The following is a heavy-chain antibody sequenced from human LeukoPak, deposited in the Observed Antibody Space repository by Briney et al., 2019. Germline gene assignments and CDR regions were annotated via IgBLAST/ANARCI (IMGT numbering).Heavy chain of an antibody. CDR2: INHRGST. CDR3: ATYSTGFDI. Sequence: KTGGSLRLSCAASGFTVSSNYMTWVRQAPGKGLEWVGEINHRGSTHYNPSLKSRVTISVDTSKKQFSLKLSSVTAADTAVYYCATYSTGFDIWGQGTVVTVSS. J-gene: IGHJ3*02. V-gene: IGHV4-34*08. CDR1: GFTVSSNY. D-gene: IGHD6-19*01.